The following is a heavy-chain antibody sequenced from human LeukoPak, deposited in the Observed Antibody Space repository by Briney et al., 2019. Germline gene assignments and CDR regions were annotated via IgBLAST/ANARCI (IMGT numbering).Heavy chain of an antibody. CDR2: MNPNSGNT. CDR3: ARGGRGYYYDSSGYPRPRGTIDY. Sequence: ASVEVSCKASGYTFTSYDINWVRQATGQGLEWMGWMNPNSGNTGYAQKFQGRVTMTRNTSISTAYMELSSLRSEDTAVYYCARGGRGYYYDSSGYPRPRGTIDYWGQGTLVTVSS. V-gene: IGHV1-8*01. CDR1: GYTFTSYD. D-gene: IGHD3-22*01. J-gene: IGHJ4*02.